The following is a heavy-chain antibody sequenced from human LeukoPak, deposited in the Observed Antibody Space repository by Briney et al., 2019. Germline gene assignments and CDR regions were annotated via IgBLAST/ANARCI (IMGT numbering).Heavy chain of an antibody. V-gene: IGHV1-3*03. CDR3: ARHGNALTHSEYFDY. CDR2: INAGNGNT. CDR1: GDTFTSYA. J-gene: IGHJ4*02. Sequence: GASIKAYCKASGDTFTSYAMHWVRQAPGQRLEWMAWINAGNGNTKYSQEFQGRVTITRDTSASTAYMELSSLRSEDMAVYYCARHGNALTHSEYFDYWGQGTLITVSS. D-gene: IGHD1-26*01.